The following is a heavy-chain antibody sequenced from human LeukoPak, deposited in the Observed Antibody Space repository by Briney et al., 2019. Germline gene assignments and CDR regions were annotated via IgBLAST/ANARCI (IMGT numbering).Heavy chain of an antibody. CDR2: INPNSGVT. V-gene: IGHV1-2*02. CDR1: GYTFTAYS. D-gene: IGHD6-19*01. CDR3: ARDNRGWSFDY. Sequence: ASVKVSCKASGYTFTAYSLHWVRRAPEQGLEWMGWINPNSGVTNYAQKLQGRVTMTRDTSTNTVYMELSSLRSEDTAVYYCARDNRGWSFDYWGQGTLVTVSS. J-gene: IGHJ4*02.